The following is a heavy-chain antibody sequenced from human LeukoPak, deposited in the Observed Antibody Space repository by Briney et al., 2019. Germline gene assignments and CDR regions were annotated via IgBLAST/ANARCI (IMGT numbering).Heavy chain of an antibody. CDR2: IYYSGST. J-gene: IGHJ4*02. CDR3: ARVSSSGSVSYYFDY. D-gene: IGHD6-19*01. Sequence: SETLSLTCTVSGGSISSYYWSWIRQPPGKGLEWIGYIYYSGSTNYNSSLKSRVTISVDTSKNQFSLKLSSVTAADTAVYYCARVSSSGSVSYYFDYWGQGTLVTVSS. CDR1: GGSISSYY. V-gene: IGHV4-59*01.